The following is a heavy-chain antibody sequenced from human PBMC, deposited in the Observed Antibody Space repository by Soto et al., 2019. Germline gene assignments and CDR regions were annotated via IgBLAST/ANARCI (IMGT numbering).Heavy chain of an antibody. J-gene: IGHJ4*02. Sequence: GSLRLSCAASGFTFSSYEMNWVRQAPGKGLEWVSYISSSGSTIYYADSVKGRFTISRDNAKNSLYLQMNSLRAEDTAVYYCARVSSSWPHFDYWGQGTLVTVSS. V-gene: IGHV3-48*03. CDR1: GFTFSSYE. CDR3: ARVSSSWPHFDY. D-gene: IGHD6-13*01. CDR2: ISSSGSTI.